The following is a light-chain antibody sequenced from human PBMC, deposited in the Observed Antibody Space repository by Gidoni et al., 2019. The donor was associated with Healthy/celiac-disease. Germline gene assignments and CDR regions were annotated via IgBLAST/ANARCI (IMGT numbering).Light chain of an antibody. CDR1: SSDVGGSNY. Sequence: QSALTQPRSVSGSPGQSVTISCTGTSSDVGGSNYVSWYQQHPGKAPKLMIYDVSKRPSGVPDRFSGSKSGNTASLTISGLQAEDEADYYCCSYAGSYTPLYVFGTGTKVTVL. J-gene: IGLJ1*01. CDR3: CSYAGSYTPLYV. V-gene: IGLV2-11*01. CDR2: DVS.